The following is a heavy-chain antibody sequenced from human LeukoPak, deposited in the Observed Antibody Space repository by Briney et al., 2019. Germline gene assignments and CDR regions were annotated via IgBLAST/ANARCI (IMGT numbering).Heavy chain of an antibody. D-gene: IGHD3-22*01. J-gene: IGHJ4*02. V-gene: IGHV1-18*01. CDR1: GYTFTSYG. CDR2: ISAYNGNT. Sequence: ASVKVSCKASGYTFTSYGISWVRQAPGQGLEWMGWISAYNGNTNYAQKLQGRVTMTTDTSTSTAYMELRSLRSDDTAVYYCARKDYYYDSSGYYNLDYWGQGTLVTVSS. CDR3: ARKDYYYDSSGYYNLDY.